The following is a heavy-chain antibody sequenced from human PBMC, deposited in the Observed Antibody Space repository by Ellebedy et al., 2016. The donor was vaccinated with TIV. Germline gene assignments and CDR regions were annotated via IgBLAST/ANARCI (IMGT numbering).Heavy chain of an antibody. Sequence: SETLSLXXTVSGGSISSSSYYWGWIRQPPGKGLEWIGSIYYSGSTYYNPSLKSRVTISVDTSKNQFSLKLSSVTAADTAVYYCARVMRYCSSTSCYKYAFDIWGQGTMVTVSS. CDR3: ARVMRYCSSTSCYKYAFDI. D-gene: IGHD2-2*02. CDR1: GGSISSSSYY. V-gene: IGHV4-39*07. CDR2: IYYSGST. J-gene: IGHJ3*02.